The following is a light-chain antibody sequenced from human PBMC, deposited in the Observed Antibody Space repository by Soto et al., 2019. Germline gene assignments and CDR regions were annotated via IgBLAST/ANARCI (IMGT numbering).Light chain of an antibody. CDR3: QQRNNWHPIT. CDR2: DAS. Sequence: EIVLTQSPVTLSLSPGERATLSCRASQSVSSYLAWYQQRPGQAPRLLIYDASNRATGIPASFSGSGSATDFTLPIDNLQTADFAIYYCQQRNNWHPITFGHGTRLEIK. CDR1: QSVSSY. J-gene: IGKJ5*01. V-gene: IGKV3-11*01.